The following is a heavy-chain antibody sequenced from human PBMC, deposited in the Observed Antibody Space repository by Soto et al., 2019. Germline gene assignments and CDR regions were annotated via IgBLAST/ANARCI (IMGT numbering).Heavy chain of an antibody. CDR1: CYTFTSYG. Sequence: GASVKVSCKASCYTFTSYGIGWVRQAPGQGLEWMGWISAYNGNTNYAQKLQGRVTMTTDTSTSTAYMELRSLRSDDTAVYYCARSGVAAAVDWFDPWGQGTLVTVSS. D-gene: IGHD6-13*01. CDR2: ISAYNGNT. CDR3: ARSGVAAAVDWFDP. J-gene: IGHJ5*02. V-gene: IGHV1-18*01.